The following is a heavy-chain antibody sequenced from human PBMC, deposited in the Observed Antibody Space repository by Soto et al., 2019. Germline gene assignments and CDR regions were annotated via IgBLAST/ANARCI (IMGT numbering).Heavy chain of an antibody. D-gene: IGHD3-10*01. V-gene: IGHV3-30*18. CDR2: ISYDGSNK. CDR3: AKGGGYYGSGSYSVGENYYGMDV. Sequence: QVQLVESGGGVVQPGRSLRLSCAASGFTFSSYGMHWVRQAPGKGLEWVAVISYDGSNKYYADSVKGRFTISRDNSKNTGYLQMNSLRGEDAAVYYWAKGGGYYGSGSYSVGENYYGMDVWGQGTTVTVSS. CDR1: GFTFSSYG. J-gene: IGHJ6*02.